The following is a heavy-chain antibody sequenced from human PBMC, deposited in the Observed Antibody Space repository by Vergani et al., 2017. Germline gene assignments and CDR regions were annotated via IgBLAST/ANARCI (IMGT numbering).Heavy chain of an antibody. Sequence: EVQLVESGGGLVQPGGSLRLSCAASGFTFSSYSMNWVRQAPGKGLELVSYISSSSSTIYYADSVKGRFTISRDNAKNSLYLQMNSLRAEDTAVYYCARDPDCSSTSCYSPYNWNSRRGNFDYWGQGTLVTVSS. D-gene: IGHD2-2*01. J-gene: IGHJ4*02. CDR1: GFTFSSYS. CDR3: ARDPDCSSTSCYSPYNWNSRRGNFDY. CDR2: ISSSSSTI. V-gene: IGHV3-48*01.